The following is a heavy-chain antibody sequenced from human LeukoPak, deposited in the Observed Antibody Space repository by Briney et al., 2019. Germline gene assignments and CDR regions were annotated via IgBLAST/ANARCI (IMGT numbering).Heavy chain of an antibody. CDR2: ISFDGSNK. V-gene: IGHV3-30*18. Sequence: GGSLRLSCAVSGFTFSSYAVHWVRQAPGKGLEWVAVISFDGSNKYYADSVKGRFIISRDNSKNTLYLQMNSLRADDTAVYYCAKDTAISRSHRTLGFDYWGQGTLVIVSS. D-gene: IGHD2-21*02. CDR3: AKDTAISRSHRTLGFDY. CDR1: GFTFSSYA. J-gene: IGHJ4*02.